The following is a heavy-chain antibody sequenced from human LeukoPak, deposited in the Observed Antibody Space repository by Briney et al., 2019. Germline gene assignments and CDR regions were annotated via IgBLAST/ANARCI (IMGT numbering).Heavy chain of an antibody. J-gene: IGHJ4*02. V-gene: IGHV1-18*01. Sequence: ASVKVSCKASVYTFSIYGISWVRQAPGRSLEGMGWISGYYCYTNYAQNFQGRVSMTADTARSTAYMELTALLSDDSAVYYCVRDQRHYFQSAHFDNWGQGTLLTVSS. CDR2: ISGYYCYT. D-gene: IGHD2/OR15-2a*01. CDR1: VYTFSIYG. CDR3: VRDQRHYFQSAHFDN.